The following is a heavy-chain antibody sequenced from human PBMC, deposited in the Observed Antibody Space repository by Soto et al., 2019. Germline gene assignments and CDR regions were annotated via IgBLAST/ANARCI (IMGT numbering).Heavy chain of an antibody. J-gene: IGHJ3*02. CDR1: GYTFTNYD. V-gene: IGHV1-8*01. CDR3: AGSGYRNCSGGSCYQPRHAFDI. CDR2: MNPNSGNT. D-gene: IGHD2-15*01. Sequence: ASVKVSCKASGYTFTNYDINWVRQATGQGLEWMGWMNPNSGNTGYAQKFQGRVTMTRNTSISTAYMELSSLRSEDTAVYYCAGSGYRNCSGGSCYQPRHAFDIWG.